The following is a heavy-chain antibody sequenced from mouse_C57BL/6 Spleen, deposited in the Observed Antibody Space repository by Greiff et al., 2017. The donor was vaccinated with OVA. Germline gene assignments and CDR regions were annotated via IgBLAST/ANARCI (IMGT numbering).Heavy chain of an antibody. V-gene: IGHV1-85*01. CDR3: ARGGAYYYGSSYDAMDY. CDR1: GYTFTSYD. D-gene: IGHD1-1*01. CDR2: IYPRDGST. J-gene: IGHJ4*01. Sequence: QVQLKESGPELVKPGASVKLSCKASGYTFTSYDINWVKQRPGQGLEWIGWIYPRDGSTKYNEKFKGKATLTVDTSSSTAYMELHSLTSEDSAVYFCARGGAYYYGSSYDAMDYWGQGTSVTVSS.